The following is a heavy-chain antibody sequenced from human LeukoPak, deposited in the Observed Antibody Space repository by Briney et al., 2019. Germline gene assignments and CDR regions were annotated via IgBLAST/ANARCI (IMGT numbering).Heavy chain of an antibody. CDR1: GFTLNTFN. CDR2: ITSGGDYI. V-gene: IGHV3-21*01. Sequence: GGSRRLSCAASGFTLNTFNMNWVRQAPGKGLEWVSSITSGGDYIYYADSVKGRFTTSRDNAKNSLSLQLNSLRVEDTAVYYCARGHYDVLAASYKWTPDYWGQGTLVTVSS. J-gene: IGHJ4*02. D-gene: IGHD3-9*01. CDR3: ARGHYDVLAASYKWTPDY.